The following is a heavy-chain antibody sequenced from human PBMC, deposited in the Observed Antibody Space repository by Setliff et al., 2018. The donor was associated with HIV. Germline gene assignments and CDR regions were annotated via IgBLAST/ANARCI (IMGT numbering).Heavy chain of an antibody. Sequence: ASVKVSCKASGYTFTGYYIHWVRQAPGEGLEWMGCINVNSGDTNYAQKFQGRVIVTRDTSSSTAYMDLQMNSLRVEDTAVYYCVREGLYCISDNCYVAAYDIWGQGTMVTV. D-gene: IGHD2-2*01. J-gene: IGHJ3*02. V-gene: IGHV1-2*02. CDR1: GYTFTGYY. CDR3: VREGLYCISDNCYVAAYDI. CDR2: INVNSGDT.